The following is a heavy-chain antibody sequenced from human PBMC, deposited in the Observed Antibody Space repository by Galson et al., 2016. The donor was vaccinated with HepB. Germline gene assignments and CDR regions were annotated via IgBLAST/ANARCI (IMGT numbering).Heavy chain of an antibody. D-gene: IGHD6-13*01. CDR2: IWSDGSNK. CDR1: GFTFSSYG. CDR3: AREMGVAAPAVFDY. V-gene: IGHV3-33*01. Sequence: SLRLSCAASGFTFSSYGMHWVRQAPGKGLEWVALIWSDGSNKYRADSVKGRFTISRDSSKNTLSLQMNSLRAEDTAVYYCAREMGVAAPAVFDYWGQGTLVTVSS. J-gene: IGHJ4*02.